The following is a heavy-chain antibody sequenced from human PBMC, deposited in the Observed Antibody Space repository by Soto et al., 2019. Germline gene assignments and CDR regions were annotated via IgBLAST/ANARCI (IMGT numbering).Heavy chain of an antibody. CDR1: DGSLTEYH. CDR3: ARSREFDY. Sequence: LSLTCVVYDGSLTEYHWSWVRQTPGKGLEWIGDISHRGTSHYNPSLGSRVTMSIDTSKNQFSLSLRSLTAADTAVYYCARSREFDYWSQGTLVTVSS. CDR2: ISHRGTS. J-gene: IGHJ4*02. V-gene: IGHV4-34*01.